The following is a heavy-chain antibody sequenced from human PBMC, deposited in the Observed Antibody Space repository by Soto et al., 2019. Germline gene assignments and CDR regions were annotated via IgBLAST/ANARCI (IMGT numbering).Heavy chain of an antibody. CDR2: IYYSGST. CDR3: ARNSTMGATGAFEI. Sequence: SETLSLTCTVSGGSISSSSYYWGWIRQPPGKGLEWIGSIYYSGSTYYNTSLKSRVTISVDTSKNQFSLKLSSVTAADTAVYYCARNSTMGATGAFEIWGQGTMVTAS. D-gene: IGHD1-26*01. V-gene: IGHV4-39*01. J-gene: IGHJ3*02. CDR1: GGSISSSSYY.